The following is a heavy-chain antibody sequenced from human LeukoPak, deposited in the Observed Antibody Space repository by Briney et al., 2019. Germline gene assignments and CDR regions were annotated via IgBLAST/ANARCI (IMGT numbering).Heavy chain of an antibody. J-gene: IGHJ3*02. CDR2: IYYSGST. CDR1: RGPLSSSNSY. V-gene: IGHV4-39*01. D-gene: IGHD5-18*01. CDR3: ARDTMVTSAFDI. Sequence: PQTLSPTCTVSRGPLSSSNSYWGWIRPPPGKWLEWIGSIYYSGSTYYNPSLKSRVTISVDTSKNQFSLKLSSVTAADTAVYYCARDTMVTSAFDIWGQGTMVTVSS.